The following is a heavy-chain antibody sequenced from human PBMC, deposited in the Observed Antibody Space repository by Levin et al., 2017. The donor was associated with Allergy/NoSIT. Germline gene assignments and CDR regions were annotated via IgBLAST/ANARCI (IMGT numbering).Heavy chain of an antibody. J-gene: IGHJ4*02. Sequence: GESLKISCAASGFTFSNAWMSWVRQAPGKGLEWVGRIKSKTDGGTTDYAAPVKGRFTISRDDSKNTLYLQMNSLKTEDTAVYYCTTDKDRWLRFYYWGQGTLVTVSS. CDR1: GFTFSNAW. CDR3: TTDKDRWLRFYY. V-gene: IGHV3-15*01. CDR2: IKSKTDGGTT. D-gene: IGHD5-12*01.